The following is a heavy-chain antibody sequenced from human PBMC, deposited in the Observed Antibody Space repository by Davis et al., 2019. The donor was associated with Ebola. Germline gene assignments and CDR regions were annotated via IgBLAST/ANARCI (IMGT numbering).Heavy chain of an antibody. CDR3: ASRIAARI. D-gene: IGHD6-6*01. J-gene: IGHJ4*02. CDR1: GFTFSSYA. CDR2: ISYDGSNK. Sequence: PGGSLRLSCAASGFTFSSYAMHWVRQAPGKGLEWVAVISYDGSNKYYADSVKGRFTISRDNSKNTLYLQMNSLRAEDTAVYYCASRIAARIWGQGTLVTVSS. V-gene: IGHV3-30-3*01.